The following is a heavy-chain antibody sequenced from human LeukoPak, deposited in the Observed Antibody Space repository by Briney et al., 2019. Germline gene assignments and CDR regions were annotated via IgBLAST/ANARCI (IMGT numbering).Heavy chain of an antibody. CDR3: ARGVSSSSLYYYYYMDV. CDR1: GGSISSSSYY. Sequence: PSETLSLTCTVSGGSISSSSYYWGWIRQPPGKGLEWIGSIYYSGSTYYNPSLKSRVTISVDTSKNQFSLKLSSVTAADTAVYYCARGVSSSSLYYYYYMDVWGKGTTVTVSS. D-gene: IGHD6-6*01. J-gene: IGHJ6*03. V-gene: IGHV4-39*07. CDR2: IYYSGST.